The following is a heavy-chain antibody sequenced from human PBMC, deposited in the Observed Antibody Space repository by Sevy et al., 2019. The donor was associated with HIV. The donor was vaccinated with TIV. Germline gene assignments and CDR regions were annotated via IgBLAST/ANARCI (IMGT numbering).Heavy chain of an antibody. J-gene: IGHJ3*02. D-gene: IGHD5-18*01. CDR1: GGTFSSYA. CDR2: IIPIFGTA. Sequence: ASVKVSCKASGGTFSSYAISWVRQAPGQGLEWMGGIIPIFGTANYAQKFQGRVTITADESTSTAYMELSSLRSEDTAVYYCARDLERGYINRTSWDAFDIWGQGTMVTVSS. CDR3: ARDLERGYINRTSWDAFDI. V-gene: IGHV1-69*13.